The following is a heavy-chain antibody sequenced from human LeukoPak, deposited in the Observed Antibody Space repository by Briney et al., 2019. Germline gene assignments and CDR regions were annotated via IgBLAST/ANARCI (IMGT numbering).Heavy chain of an antibody. CDR1: GFTFSSYS. CDR2: ISISSSTI. Sequence: GGSLRLSCAASGFTFSSYSMNWVRQAPGKGLEWVSYISISSSTIYYADSVKGRFTISRDNAKNSLYLQMNSLRAEDTAVYYCARDGDYYGSGNFDYWGQGTLVTVSS. J-gene: IGHJ4*02. CDR3: ARDGDYYGSGNFDY. V-gene: IGHV3-48*01. D-gene: IGHD3-10*01.